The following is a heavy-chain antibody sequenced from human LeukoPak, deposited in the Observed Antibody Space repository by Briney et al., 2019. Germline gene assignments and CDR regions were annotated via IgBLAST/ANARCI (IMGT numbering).Heavy chain of an antibody. J-gene: IGHJ4*02. CDR1: GLTFSTYS. Sequence: GGSLRLSCAASGLTFSTYSMSWVRQAPGKGLEWVSGISGSGGSTYYADSVKGRFTISRDNPKNTLYVQMNSLRAEDTAVYYCVKGGVNWYFEYWGQGTLVTVSS. D-gene: IGHD1-20*01. CDR2: ISGSGGST. CDR3: VKGGVNWYFEY. V-gene: IGHV3-23*01.